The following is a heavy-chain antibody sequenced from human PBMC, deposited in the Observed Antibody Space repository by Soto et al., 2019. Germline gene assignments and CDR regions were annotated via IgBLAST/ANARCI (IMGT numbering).Heavy chain of an antibody. V-gene: IGHV3-7*01. CDR3: ARGYDYLIDY. D-gene: IGHD3-22*01. Sequence: LRLSCAASGFTFSAYWINWVRQTPGKGLEWVANINPDGSVKNYAESVKGRFTISRDNAKNSLYLQMNSLRAEDTAVYSCARGYDYLIDYWGQGTPVTVSS. CDR2: INPDGSVK. CDR1: GFTFSAYW. J-gene: IGHJ4*02.